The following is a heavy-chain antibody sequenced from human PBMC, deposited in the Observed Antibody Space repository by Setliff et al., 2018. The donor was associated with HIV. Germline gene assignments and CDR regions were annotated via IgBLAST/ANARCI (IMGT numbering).Heavy chain of an antibody. CDR3: RFTGREGAAAGEDLPYVEDVVEDV. Sequence: PSETLSLTCIVSGGSISSSSHYWGWIRQPPGKGLEWIGNINHSGRTNYNPSLKSRVTISVDTSKNQFSLKLSSVTAADTAVYYCRFTGREGAAAGEDLPYVEDVVEDVWGQGTTVTVSS. D-gene: IGHD6-13*01. CDR1: GGSISSSSHY. J-gene: IGHJ6*02. V-gene: IGHV4-39*07. CDR2: INHSGRT.